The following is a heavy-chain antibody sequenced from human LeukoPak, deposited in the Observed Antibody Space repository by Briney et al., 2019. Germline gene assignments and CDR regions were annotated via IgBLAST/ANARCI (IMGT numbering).Heavy chain of an antibody. D-gene: IGHD6-13*01. V-gene: IGHV1-46*01. CDR3: ARDLAVAAAAYGMDV. CDR1: GYTFTRYY. J-gene: IGHJ6*02. CDR2: INPSGGRT. Sequence: ASVKVSCKASGYTFTRYYLHWVRQAPGQGLEWMGIINPSGGRTNNAQQFQGRVTMTRDTSTSTVYMQLSSLRSEDTAVYYCARDLAVAAAAYGMDVWGQGTTVTVSS.